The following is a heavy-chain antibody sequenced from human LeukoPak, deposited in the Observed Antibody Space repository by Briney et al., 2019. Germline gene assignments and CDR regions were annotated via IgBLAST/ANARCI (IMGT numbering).Heavy chain of an antibody. CDR2: IYSGGTT. CDR1: GFTFSNYA. J-gene: IGHJ4*02. CDR3: ARRGVYLGVY. D-gene: IGHD3-16*01. Sequence: PGGSLRLSCAASGFTFSNYAMSWVRQAPGKGLEWVSVIYSGGTTYYADSVKGRFTISRDNSKNTVYLQMHNLRAEDTAVYYCARRGVYLGVYWGQGTLVTVSS. V-gene: IGHV3-66*01.